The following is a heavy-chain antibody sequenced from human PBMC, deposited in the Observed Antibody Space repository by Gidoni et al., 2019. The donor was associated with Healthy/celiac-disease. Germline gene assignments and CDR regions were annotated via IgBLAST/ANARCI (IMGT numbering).Heavy chain of an antibody. CDR3: ITEKREYDYDSKNYRAYYYYMDV. CDR2: IKRKTDGGTT. J-gene: IGHJ6*03. CDR1: GFTFRTAW. Sequence: EAQPVEAGGGLVKAGGSLRLSGAHSGFTFRTAWMSLVRQAPGKGLEWVGRIKRKTDGGTTDYAAPVKGRFTISRDDSKNTLYMEMNSLKIEDTAVYYCITEKREYDYDSKNYRAYYYYMDVWGKGTTVTVSS. D-gene: IGHD3-22*01. V-gene: IGHV3-15*01.